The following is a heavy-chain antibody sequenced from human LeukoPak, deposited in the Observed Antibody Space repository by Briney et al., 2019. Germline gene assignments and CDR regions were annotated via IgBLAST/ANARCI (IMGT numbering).Heavy chain of an antibody. CDR3: ARRRVPAAKDDAFDI. J-gene: IGHJ3*02. V-gene: IGHV4-31*03. CDR1: GGSISSGGYY. Sequence: SETLSLTCTVSGGSISSGGYYWSWIRQHPGKGLEWIGYIYYSGSTYFNPSLKSRVTISVDTSKNQFSLKLSSVTAAHTAVYYCARRRVPAAKDDAFDIWGQGTMVNVSS. CDR2: IYYSGST. D-gene: IGHD2-2*01.